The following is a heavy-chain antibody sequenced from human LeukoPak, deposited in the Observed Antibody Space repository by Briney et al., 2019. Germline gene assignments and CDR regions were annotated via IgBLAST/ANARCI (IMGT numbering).Heavy chain of an antibody. D-gene: IGHD3-3*01. CDR1: GFTFSSYS. V-gene: IGHV3-21*01. CDR3: ARDPGFWSGPFYYYYYMDV. CDR2: ISSSSSYI. J-gene: IGHJ6*03. Sequence: GGSLRLSCAASGFTFSSYSVNWVRQAPGKGLEWVSSISSSSSYIYYADSVKGRFTISRDNAKNSLYLQMNSLRAEDTAVYYCARDPGFWSGPFYYYYYMDVWGKGTMVTVSS.